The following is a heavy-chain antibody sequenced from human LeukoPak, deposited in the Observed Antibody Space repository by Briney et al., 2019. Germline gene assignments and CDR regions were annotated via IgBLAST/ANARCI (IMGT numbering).Heavy chain of an antibody. CDR2: IYYSGST. D-gene: IGHD3-3*01. Sequence: SETLSLTCTVSGGSISSSSYYWGWIRQPPGKGLEWIGSIYYSGSTYYNPSLKSRVTISVDTSKNQFSLKLSSVTAADTAVYYCARQPGDTIFGVVLWGQGTLVTVSS. J-gene: IGHJ4*02. V-gene: IGHV4-39*01. CDR1: GGSISSSSYY. CDR3: ARQPGDTIFGVVL.